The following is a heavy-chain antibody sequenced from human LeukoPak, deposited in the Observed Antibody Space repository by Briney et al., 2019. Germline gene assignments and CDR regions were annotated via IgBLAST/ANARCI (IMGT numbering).Heavy chain of an antibody. CDR3: ARGLDY. CDR1: GGSFSGYY. CDR2: INHSGST. Sequence: SETLSLTCAVYGGSFSGYYWSWIRQPPGKGLEWIGEINHSGSTNYNPPLKSRVTISVDTSKNQFSLKLSSVTAADTAVYYCARGLDYWGQGTLVTVSS. V-gene: IGHV4-34*01. J-gene: IGHJ4*02.